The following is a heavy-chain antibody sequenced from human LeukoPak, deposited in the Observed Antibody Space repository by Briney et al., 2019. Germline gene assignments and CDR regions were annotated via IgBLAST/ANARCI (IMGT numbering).Heavy chain of an antibody. Sequence: SETLSLTCTVSGGSVSSGSYYWSWIRQPPGKGLEWIGHIYYSGSTNYNPSLKSRVTISVDTSKNQFSLKLSSVTAADTAVYYCARDILSGSPDAFDIWGQGTMVTVSS. CDR3: ARDILSGSPDAFDI. V-gene: IGHV4-61*01. CDR1: GGSVSSGSYY. D-gene: IGHD1-26*01. CDR2: IYYSGST. J-gene: IGHJ3*02.